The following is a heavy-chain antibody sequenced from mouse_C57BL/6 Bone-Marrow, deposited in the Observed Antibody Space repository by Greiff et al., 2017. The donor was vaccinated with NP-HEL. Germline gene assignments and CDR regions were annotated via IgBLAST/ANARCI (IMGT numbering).Heavy chain of an antibody. CDR2: INPNNGGT. Sequence: EVQLQQSGPELVKPGASVKISCKASGYTFTDYYMNWVKQSHGKSLEWIGDINPNNGGTSYNQKFKGKATLTVDKSSSTAYMELRSLTSEDSAVYYCASGDYDVLNYWGQGTTLTVSS. V-gene: IGHV1-26*01. D-gene: IGHD2-4*01. J-gene: IGHJ2*01. CDR3: ASGDYDVLNY. CDR1: GYTFTDYY.